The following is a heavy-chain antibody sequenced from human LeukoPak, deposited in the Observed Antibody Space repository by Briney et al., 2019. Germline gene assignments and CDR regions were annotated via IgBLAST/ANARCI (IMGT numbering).Heavy chain of an antibody. V-gene: IGHV3-23*01. CDR2: ISGSGGST. J-gene: IGHJ4*02. CDR1: GFTFSSYG. D-gene: IGHD3-9*01. Sequence: GGSLRLSCAAPGFTFSSYGMSWVRQAPGKGLEWVSAISGSGGSTYYADSVKGRFTISRDNSKNTLYLQMNSLRAEDTAVYYCAKGPRYDILTGYFAYWGQGTLVTVSS. CDR3: AKGPRYDILTGYFAY.